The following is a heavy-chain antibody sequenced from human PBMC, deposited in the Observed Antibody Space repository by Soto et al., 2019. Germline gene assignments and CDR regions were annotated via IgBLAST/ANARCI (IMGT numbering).Heavy chain of an antibody. CDR3: ARHKRDLRFLECSYYFDY. Sequence: QVQLVESGGGVVQPGRSLRLSCAASGFTFSSYAIHCVRQAPGKGLEGVALISYDGSNKYYADSVKGRFTISRDNSKNTLYLQMNSRRAEDTAVYYCARHKRDLRFLECSYYFDYWGQGTLVTVSS. CDR1: GFTFSSYA. V-gene: IGHV3-30-3*01. J-gene: IGHJ4*02. CDR2: ISYDGSNK. D-gene: IGHD3-3*01.